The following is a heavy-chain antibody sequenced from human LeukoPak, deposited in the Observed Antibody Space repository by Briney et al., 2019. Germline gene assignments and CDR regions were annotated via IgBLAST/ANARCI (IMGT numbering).Heavy chain of an antibody. J-gene: IGHJ4*02. V-gene: IGHV1-8*01. D-gene: IGHD5-18*01. CDR1: GYTFTSYD. CDR2: MNPNSGNT. Sequence: ASVKVSCKASGYTFTSYDINWVRQATGQGLEWMGWMNPNSGNTGYAQKFQGRVTMTRNTSISTAYMELSSLRSEDTAVYYCARVPSRRTAMVSWGQGTLVTASS. CDR3: ARVPSRRTAMVS.